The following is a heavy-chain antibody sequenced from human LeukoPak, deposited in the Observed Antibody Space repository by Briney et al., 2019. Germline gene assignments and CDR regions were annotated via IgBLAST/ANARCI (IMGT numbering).Heavy chain of an antibody. J-gene: IGHJ4*02. CDR1: GFTFSSYS. Sequence: KPGGSLRLSCAASGFTFSSYSMNWVRQAPGKGLEWVSSISSSSSYIYYADSVKGRFTISRDNAKNSLYLQMNSLRAEDTAVYYCARATSYDFWSGQYFDYWGQGTLVTVSS. V-gene: IGHV3-21*01. D-gene: IGHD3-3*01. CDR3: ARATSYDFWSGQYFDY. CDR2: ISSSSSYI.